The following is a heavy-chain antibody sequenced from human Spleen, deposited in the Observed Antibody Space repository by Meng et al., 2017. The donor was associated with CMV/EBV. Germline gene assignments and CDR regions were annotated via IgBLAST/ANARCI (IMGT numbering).Heavy chain of an antibody. CDR1: GFTLSNYW. Sequence: GESLKISCAVSGFTLSNYWMTWVRQTPGKGLEWVANINPDGSERYYVDSVKGRFTISRDNTKDSLYLQMNSLRAEDTAVYYCAKDGGARIYDFWSGYYGKDYYYGMDVWGQGTTVTVSS. J-gene: IGHJ6*02. D-gene: IGHD3-3*01. CDR2: INPDGSER. V-gene: IGHV3-7*01. CDR3: AKDGGARIYDFWSGYYGKDYYYGMDV.